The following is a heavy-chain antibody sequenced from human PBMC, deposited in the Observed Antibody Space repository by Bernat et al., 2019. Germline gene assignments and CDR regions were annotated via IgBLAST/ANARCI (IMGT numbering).Heavy chain of an antibody. CDR3: AKDIAAAGTLDY. CDR1: GFTFSSYA. CDR2: ISGSGGST. Sequence: EVQLLESGGGLVQPGGSLRLSCAASGFTFSSYAMTWVRQAPGKGLEWVSVISGSGGSTYYADSVKGRFTISRDNSKNTLYLQMNSLRAEDTAVYYCAKDIAAAGTLDYWGQGTLVTVSS. V-gene: IGHV3-23*01. J-gene: IGHJ4*02. D-gene: IGHD6-13*01.